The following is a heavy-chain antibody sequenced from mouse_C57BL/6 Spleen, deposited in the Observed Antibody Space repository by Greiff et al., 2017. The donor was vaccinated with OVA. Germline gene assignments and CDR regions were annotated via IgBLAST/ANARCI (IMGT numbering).Heavy chain of an antibody. J-gene: IGHJ3*01. D-gene: IGHD1-1*01. CDR1: GYTFTDYN. V-gene: IGHV1-22*01. Sequence: SGPELVKPGASVKMSCKASGYTFTDYNMHWVKQSHGKSLEWIGYINPNNGGTSYNQKFKGKATLTVNKSSSTAYMELRSLTSEDSAVYYCARDGVYYGSSPWFAYWGQGTLVTVSA. CDR3: ARDGVYYGSSPWFAY. CDR2: INPNNGGT.